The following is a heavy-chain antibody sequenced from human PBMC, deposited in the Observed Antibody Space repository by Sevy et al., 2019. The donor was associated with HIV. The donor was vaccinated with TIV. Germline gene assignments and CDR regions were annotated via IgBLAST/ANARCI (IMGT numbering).Heavy chain of an antibody. CDR1: GDSVNNYC. Sequence: SETLSLTCNVSGDSVNNYCWYWIRQPAGKGLEWIGRVYASGNTNYNPSLKSRVTMSVDTSKNHFSLKLASVTAADTAVYFCASGRGYSYSLTYWGQGTLVTVSS. D-gene: IGHD5-18*01. CDR3: ASGRGYSYSLTY. J-gene: IGHJ4*02. CDR2: VYASGNT. V-gene: IGHV4-4*07.